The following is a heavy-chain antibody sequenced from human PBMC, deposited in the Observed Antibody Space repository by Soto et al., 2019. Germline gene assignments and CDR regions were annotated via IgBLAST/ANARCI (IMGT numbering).Heavy chain of an antibody. J-gene: IGHJ5*02. CDR3: ATMIRGLIHWLDP. CDR1: GYTFSNFD. V-gene: IGHV1-8*01. D-gene: IGHD3-16*01. CDR2: MYPNNGQT. Sequence: VASVKVSCKASGYTFSNFDFNWVRQATGQGPEWMGWMYPNNGQTAYARTFQGRVTMTWNSSTSTAYMELSSLTSEDTAVYYCATMIRGLIHWLDPWGQGTLVTVSS.